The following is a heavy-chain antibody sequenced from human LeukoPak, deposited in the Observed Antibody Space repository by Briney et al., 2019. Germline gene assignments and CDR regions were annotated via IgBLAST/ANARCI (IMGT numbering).Heavy chain of an antibody. J-gene: IGHJ4*02. V-gene: IGHV4-34*01. CDR1: GGSFSGYY. Sequence: PSETLSLTCAVYGGSFSGYYWSWIRQPPGKGLEWIGEINHSGSTNYNPSLKSRVTTSVDTSKNQFSLRLSSVTAADTAVYYCARGVRGYSSGWYRYWGQGTLVTVSS. CDR2: INHSGST. D-gene: IGHD6-19*01. CDR3: ARGVRGYSSGWYRY.